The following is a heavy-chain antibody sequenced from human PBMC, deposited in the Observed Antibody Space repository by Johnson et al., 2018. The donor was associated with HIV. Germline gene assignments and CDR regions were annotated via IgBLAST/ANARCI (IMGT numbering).Heavy chain of an antibody. CDR1: GFPFRSYT. CDR2: ISFDGTKK. Sequence: QVQLVESGGGVVQPGRSLRLSCAASGFPFRSYTVHWVRQAPGKGLEWVAVISFDGTKKYYADSVKGRFTISRDNSKNTLYLQMNSLRAEDTAVYYCARDPAIRWSEWDSSGYYSPDAFDIWGQGTMVTVSS. J-gene: IGHJ3*02. CDR3: ARDPAIRWSEWDSSGYYSPDAFDI. V-gene: IGHV3-30*14. D-gene: IGHD3-22*01.